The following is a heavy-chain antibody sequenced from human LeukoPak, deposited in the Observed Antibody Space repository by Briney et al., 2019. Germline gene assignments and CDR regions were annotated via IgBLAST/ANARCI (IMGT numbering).Heavy chain of an antibody. CDR1: GFTFSSYW. J-gene: IGHJ4*02. V-gene: IGHV3-74*01. Sequence: GGSLRLSCAASGFTFSSYWMHWVRQAPGKGLVWVSRIDNDGITTSYADSVRGRFTISRDNAKNTVYLQMNSLRAEDTAVYYCARPSRSTGPAYWGQGTLVTVSS. D-gene: IGHD2-2*01. CDR3: ARPSRSTGPAY. CDR2: IDNDGITT.